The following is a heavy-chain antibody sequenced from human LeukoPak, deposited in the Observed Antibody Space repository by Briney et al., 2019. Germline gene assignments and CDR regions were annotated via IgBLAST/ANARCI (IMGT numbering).Heavy chain of an antibody. CDR3: ARISGYDYWYFDL. CDR2: IYYSGST. V-gene: IGHV4-39*01. CDR1: GGSISSSSYY. Sequence: PSETLSLTCTVSGGSISSSSYYWGWIRQPPGKGLEWIGSIYYSGSTYYNPSLKSRVTISVDTSKNQSSLKLSSVTAADTAVYYCARISGYDYWYFDLWGRGTLVTVSS. J-gene: IGHJ2*01. D-gene: IGHD5-12*01.